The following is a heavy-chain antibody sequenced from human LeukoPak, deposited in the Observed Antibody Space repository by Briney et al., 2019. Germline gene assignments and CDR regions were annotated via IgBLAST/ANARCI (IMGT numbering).Heavy chain of an antibody. CDR1: GYSVTELS. CDR3: ATLDSYYDKSGRPLLPD. D-gene: IGHD3-22*01. J-gene: IGHJ4*02. Sequence: GASVKVSCKVSGYSVTELSMHWVRQAPGLGLEWMGGFNREDAAPIYAQQFQGRVTMTEDTSTDTAYMELSSLRSEDTALYYCATLDSYYDKSGRPLLPDWGQGTPVTVSS. V-gene: IGHV1-24*01. CDR2: FNREDAAP.